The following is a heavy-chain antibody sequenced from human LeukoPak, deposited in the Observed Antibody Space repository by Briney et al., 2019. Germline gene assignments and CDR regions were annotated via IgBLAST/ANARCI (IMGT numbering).Heavy chain of an antibody. V-gene: IGHV5-51*01. D-gene: IGHD3-3*01. CDR3: ARGEGTDLRFLEWLLSNDAFDI. CDR1: GYSFTSYW. Sequence: GESLKISCKGSGYSFTSYWIGWVRQMPGKGLEWMGIIYPGDSDTRYSPSFQGQVTISADKSISTAYLQWSSLKASDTAMYYCARGEGTDLRFLEWLLSNDAFDIWGQGTMVIVSS. J-gene: IGHJ3*02. CDR2: IYPGDSDT.